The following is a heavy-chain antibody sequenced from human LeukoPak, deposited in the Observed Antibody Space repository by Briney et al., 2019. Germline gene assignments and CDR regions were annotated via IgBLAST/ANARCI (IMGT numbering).Heavy chain of an antibody. CDR1: GGSISSYY. V-gene: IGHV4-34*01. Sequence: SETLSLTCTVSGGSISSYYWSWIRQPPGKGLEWIGKINHSGSTNYNPSLKSRVTISVDTSKNQFSLKLSSVTAADTAVYYCARGRYCSSTSCPRLYYGMDVWGQGTTVTVSS. J-gene: IGHJ6*02. CDR2: INHSGST. CDR3: ARGRYCSSTSCPRLYYGMDV. D-gene: IGHD2-2*01.